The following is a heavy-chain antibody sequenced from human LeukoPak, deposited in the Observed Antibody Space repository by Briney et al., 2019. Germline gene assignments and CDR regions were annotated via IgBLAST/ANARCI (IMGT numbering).Heavy chain of an antibody. CDR2: IYHSGST. D-gene: IGHD2-2*01. CDR1: GGSISSGGYY. V-gene: IGHV4-30-2*01. CDR3: ARDRPVVVPADAFDI. J-gene: IGHJ3*02. Sequence: SETLSLTCTVSGGSISSGGYYWSWIRQPPGKGLEWIGYIYHSGSTYYNPSLKSRVTISVDRSKNQFSLKLSSVTAADTAVYYCARDRPVVVPADAFDIWGQGTMVTVSS.